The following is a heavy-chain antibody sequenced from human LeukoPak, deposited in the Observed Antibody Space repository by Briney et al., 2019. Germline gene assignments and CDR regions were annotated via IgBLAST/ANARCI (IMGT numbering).Heavy chain of an antibody. CDR3: ARRRVQTSTITEDNWFDP. Sequence: KSSETLSLTCTVSGGSINSYSWNWLRQPPGKGLEWIGYIYYSGSSNYNPSLKSRVTLSVDTSKNQFSLKLSSVTPADTAVYYCARRRVQTSTITEDNWFDPWGQGTLVTVSS. D-gene: IGHD5-24*01. CDR1: GGSINSYS. CDR2: IYYSGSS. V-gene: IGHV4-59*08. J-gene: IGHJ5*02.